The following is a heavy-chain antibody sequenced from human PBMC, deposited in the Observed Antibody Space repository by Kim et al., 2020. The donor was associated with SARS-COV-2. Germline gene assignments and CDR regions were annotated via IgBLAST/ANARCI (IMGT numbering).Heavy chain of an antibody. CDR3: AKDRPSDGFTMVRGVIIPFDY. CDR1: GFTFSSYA. Sequence: GGSLRLSCAASGFTFSSYAMSWVRQAPGKGLEWVSAISGSGGSTYYADSVKGRFTISRDNSKNTLYLQMNSLRAEDTAVYYCAKDRPSDGFTMVRGVIIPFDYWGQGTLVTVSS. CDR2: ISGSGGST. J-gene: IGHJ4*02. V-gene: IGHV3-23*01. D-gene: IGHD3-10*01.